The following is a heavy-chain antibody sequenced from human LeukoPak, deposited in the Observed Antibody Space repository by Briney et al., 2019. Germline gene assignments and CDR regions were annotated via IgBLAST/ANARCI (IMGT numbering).Heavy chain of an antibody. V-gene: IGHV3-7*01. Sequence: GGSLRLSCAASGFTFSSYWMSWVRQAPGKGLEWVANIKQDGSEKYYVDSVKGRFTISRDNAKNSLYLQMNSLRAEDTAVYYCARDPYYDILTGYYGSDYYYGMDVWGQGTTVTVSS. D-gene: IGHD3-9*01. CDR2: IKQDGSEK. J-gene: IGHJ6*02. CDR1: GFTFSSYW. CDR3: ARDPYYDILTGYYGSDYYYGMDV.